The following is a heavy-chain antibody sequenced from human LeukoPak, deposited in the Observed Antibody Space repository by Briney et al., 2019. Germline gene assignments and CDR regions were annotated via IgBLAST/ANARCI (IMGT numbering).Heavy chain of an antibody. D-gene: IGHD4-11*01. CDR3: AREYDSRARFDS. J-gene: IGHJ4*02. CDR2: IGYSGSPI. V-gene: IGHV3-48*01. CDR1: GDSFISHT. Sequence: PGGSLSLSCAGSGDSFISHTMIWVRQAPGKGLEWISYIGYSGSPIYYADSVKGRFGISRDDAKTSLYLHMSSLRAEDTAFYYCAREYDSRARFDSWGQGILVTVSS.